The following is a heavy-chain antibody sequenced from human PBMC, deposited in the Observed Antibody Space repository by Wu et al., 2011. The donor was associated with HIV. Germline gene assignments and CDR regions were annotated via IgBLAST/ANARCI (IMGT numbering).Heavy chain of an antibody. V-gene: IGHV1-69*14. Sequence: QVQLVQSGAEVKKPGSSVKVSCKASGGTFSSYAFSWVRQAPGQGLEWMGEIVPIFGTANYAQKFQGRVTITADTSTSTAHMELSSLRSEDTAVYYCARRWGEASPFDYWGQGTLVTVSS. J-gene: IGHJ4*02. CDR3: ARRWGEASPFDY. CDR2: IVPIFGTA. D-gene: IGHD3-10*01. CDR1: GGTFSSYA.